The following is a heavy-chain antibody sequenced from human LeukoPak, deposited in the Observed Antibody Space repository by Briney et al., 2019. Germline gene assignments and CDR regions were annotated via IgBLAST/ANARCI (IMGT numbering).Heavy chain of an antibody. V-gene: IGHV3-7*01. CDR1: GFTFSSYW. CDR2: IKQDGGET. J-gene: IGHJ6*03. D-gene: IGHD1-26*01. Sequence: GGSLRLSCAASGFTFSSYWMSWVRQAPGKGLEWVANIKQDGGETFYVDSVKGRFTISRDNSKNTLYLQMNSLRAEDTAVYYCAKDLQVGADYYYYMDVWGKGTTVTVSS. CDR3: AKDLQVGADYYYYMDV.